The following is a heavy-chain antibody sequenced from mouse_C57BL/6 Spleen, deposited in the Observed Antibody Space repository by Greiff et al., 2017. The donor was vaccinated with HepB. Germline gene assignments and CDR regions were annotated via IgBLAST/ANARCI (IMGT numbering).Heavy chain of an antibody. CDR3: ASERLRGAMDY. CDR2: INPYNGGT. CDR1: GYTFTDYY. D-gene: IGHD2-2*01. Sequence: VQLQQSGPVLVKPGAPVKMSCKASGYTFTDYYMNWVKQSHGKSLEWIGVINPYNGGTSYNQKFKGKATLTVDKSSSTAYMELNSLTSEDSAVYYCASERLRGAMDYWGQGTSVTVSS. J-gene: IGHJ4*01. V-gene: IGHV1-19*01.